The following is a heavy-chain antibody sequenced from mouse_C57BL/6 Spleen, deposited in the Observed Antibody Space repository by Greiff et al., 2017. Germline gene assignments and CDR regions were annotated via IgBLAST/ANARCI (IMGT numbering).Heavy chain of an antibody. CDR1: GYTFTDYN. V-gene: IGHV1-22*01. D-gene: IGHD3-2*02. Sequence: EVQLQQSGPELVKPGASVKMSCKASGYTFTDYNMHWVKQSHGKSLEWIGYINPNNGGTSYNQKFKGKATLTVNKSSSTAYMELRSLTAEDSAVYYCARRTAQATAWFAYWGQGTLVTVSA. CDR3: ARRTAQATAWFAY. CDR2: INPNNGGT. J-gene: IGHJ3*01.